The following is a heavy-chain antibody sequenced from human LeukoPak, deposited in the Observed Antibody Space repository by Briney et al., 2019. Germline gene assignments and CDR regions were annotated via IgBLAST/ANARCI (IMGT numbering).Heavy chain of an antibody. J-gene: IGHJ4*02. CDR1: GFTFSNYA. CDR2: IRSKTNGGTT. V-gene: IGHV3-15*01. CDR3: AHRDTTMVSVDY. D-gene: IGHD5-18*01. Sequence: PGGSLRLSCAASGFTFSNYAMSWVRQAPGKGLEWVGRIRSKTNGGTTDYAAPVKGRFTISRDDSKNTLYLQMNSLITEDTAVYFCAHRDTTMVSVDYWGQGTLVTVSS.